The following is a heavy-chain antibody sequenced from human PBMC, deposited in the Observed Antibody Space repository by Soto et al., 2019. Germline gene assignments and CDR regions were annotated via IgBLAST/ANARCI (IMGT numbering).Heavy chain of an antibody. CDR2: ISGSGGST. CDR1: GFTFSSYA. J-gene: IGHJ6*03. D-gene: IGHD6-19*01. Sequence: GGSLRLSCAASGFTFSSYAMSWVRQAPGKGLEWVSAISGSGGSTYYADSVKGRFTISRDNSKNTLYLQMNSLRAEDTAVYYCAKSRAVAETYYYYYMDVWGKGTTVTVSS. V-gene: IGHV3-23*01. CDR3: AKSRAVAETYYYYYMDV.